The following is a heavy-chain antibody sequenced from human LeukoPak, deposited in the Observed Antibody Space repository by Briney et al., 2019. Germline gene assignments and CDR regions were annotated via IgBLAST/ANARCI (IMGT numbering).Heavy chain of an antibody. CDR1: GGSFSGYY. D-gene: IGHD2-15*01. Sequence: ETLSLTCAVSGGSFSGYYWSWIRQPPGKGLEWIGEINHSGSTNYNPALMSRGSILVDTSKNQFSLKLSSVTAADKAVYYCARTTGANCSGGSCYFDYWGQGTLVTVSS. V-gene: IGHV4-34*01. J-gene: IGHJ4*02. CDR2: INHSGST. CDR3: ARTTGANCSGGSCYFDY.